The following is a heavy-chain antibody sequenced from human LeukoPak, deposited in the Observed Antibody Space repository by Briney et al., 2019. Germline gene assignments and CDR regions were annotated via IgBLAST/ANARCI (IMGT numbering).Heavy chain of an antibody. J-gene: IGHJ5*02. Sequence: SETLSLTCTVSGGSISSSSYYWGWIRQPPGKGLEWIGSIYYSGSTYYNPSLKSRVTISVDTSKNQFSLKLSSVTAADTAVYYCARGAAAPPYNWFDPWGQGTLVTVSS. V-gene: IGHV4-39*07. CDR1: GGSISSSSYY. D-gene: IGHD6-13*01. CDR3: ARGAAAPPYNWFDP. CDR2: IYYSGST.